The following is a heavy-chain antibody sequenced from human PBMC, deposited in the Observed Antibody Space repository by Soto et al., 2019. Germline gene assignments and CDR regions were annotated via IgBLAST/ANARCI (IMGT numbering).Heavy chain of an antibody. V-gene: IGHV4-38-2*02. CDR3: ARVHVMLVAGSVFAY. J-gene: IGHJ4*01. Sequence: PSXPPCLTCTVACGSSSDLGCWAWIRQAPGKGPEWIASIYHGGTTFYNPSLKSRISISVDTSNNQFSLKLRSVTAEDTAVYYCARVHVMLVAGSVFAYWGNRSLVPVSP. CDR2: IYHGGTT. D-gene: IGHD6-19*01. CDR1: CGSSSDLGC.